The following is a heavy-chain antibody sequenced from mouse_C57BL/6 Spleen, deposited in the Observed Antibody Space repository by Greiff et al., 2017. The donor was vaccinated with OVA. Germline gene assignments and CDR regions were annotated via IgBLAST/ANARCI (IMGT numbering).Heavy chain of an antibody. J-gene: IGHJ1*03. CDR2: ISYDGSN. Sequence: EVQLQQSGPGLVKPSQSLSLTCSVTGYSITSGYYWNWIRQFPGNKLEWMGYISYDGSNNYNPSLKNRISITRDTSKNQFFLKLNSVTTEDTATYYCAGESQSTGTDWYFDVWGTGTTVTVSS. V-gene: IGHV3-6*01. CDR1: GYSITSGYY. D-gene: IGHD4-1*02. CDR3: AGESQSTGTDWYFDV.